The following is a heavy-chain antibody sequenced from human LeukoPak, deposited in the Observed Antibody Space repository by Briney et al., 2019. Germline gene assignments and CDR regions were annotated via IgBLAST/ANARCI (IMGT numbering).Heavy chain of an antibody. CDR2: ISASGGST. CDR3: AKHRVATDSIWAFDY. Sequence: QPGRSLRLSCATSGFTFSSYAMHWVRQAPGKGLEWVSAISASGGSTYYADSVKGRFTISRDNSRNTLYLQMNSLRAEDTAVYYCAKHRVATDSIWAFDYWGQGTLVTVSS. D-gene: IGHD3-3*02. J-gene: IGHJ4*02. CDR1: GFTFSSYA. V-gene: IGHV3-23*01.